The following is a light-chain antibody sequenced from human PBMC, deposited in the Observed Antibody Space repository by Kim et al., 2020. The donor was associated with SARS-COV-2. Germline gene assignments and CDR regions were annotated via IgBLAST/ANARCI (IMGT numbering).Light chain of an antibody. Sequence: GQQVTISCSGSSSNIGNNYVSWYQQLPGTAPKLLIYDNNKRPSGIPDRFSGSKSGTSATLGITGLQTGDEADYYCKTWDSRLTVVVFGGGTKLTVL. CDR1: SSNIGNNY. CDR3: KTWDSRLTVVV. J-gene: IGLJ2*01. CDR2: DNN. V-gene: IGLV1-51*01.